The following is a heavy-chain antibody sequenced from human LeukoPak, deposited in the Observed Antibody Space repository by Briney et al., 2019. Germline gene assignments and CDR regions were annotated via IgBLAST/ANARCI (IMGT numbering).Heavy chain of an antibody. Sequence: KPSETLSLTCTVSGGSISSYYWSWIRQPPGKGLEWIAYIYYSGSTNYNPSLKSGVTISVDTSKNQFSLKLSSVTAADTAVYYCARGGPKYYDYVWGSLDYWGQGTLVTVSS. CDR1: GGSISSYY. CDR3: ARGGPKYYDYVWGSLDY. CDR2: IYYSGST. D-gene: IGHD3-16*01. J-gene: IGHJ4*02. V-gene: IGHV4-59*01.